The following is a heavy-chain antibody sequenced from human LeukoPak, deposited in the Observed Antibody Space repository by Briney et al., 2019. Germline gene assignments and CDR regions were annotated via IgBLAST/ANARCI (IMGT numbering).Heavy chain of an antibody. Sequence: GGSLRLSCEASGFIFGSYAMGWVRQAPGKGLEWVSGISGSGDSTYYADSVKGRFTISRDNSKNTLYLQMNSLRAEDTAVYYCARRSGIAVAGAFDYWGQGTLVTVSS. D-gene: IGHD6-19*01. CDR3: ARRSGIAVAGAFDY. CDR1: GFIFGSYA. CDR2: ISGSGDST. V-gene: IGHV3-23*01. J-gene: IGHJ4*02.